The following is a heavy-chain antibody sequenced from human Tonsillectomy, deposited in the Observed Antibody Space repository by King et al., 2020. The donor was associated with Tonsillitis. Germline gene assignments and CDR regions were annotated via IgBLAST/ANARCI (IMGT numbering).Heavy chain of an antibody. CDR1: GFTFSSYE. J-gene: IGHJ5*02. CDR2: ISSGGGTI. Sequence: QLVQSGGGLVQPGGSLRLSCAGSGFTFSSYEMNWVRQAPGKGLEWVSYISSGGGTIYYADSVKGRFAISRDNAKNSLFLQMDSLRAEDTAVYYCARDPGRYSGSHNWFDPWGQGTLVTVSS. CDR3: ARDPGRYSGSHNWFDP. D-gene: IGHD1-26*01. V-gene: IGHV3-48*03.